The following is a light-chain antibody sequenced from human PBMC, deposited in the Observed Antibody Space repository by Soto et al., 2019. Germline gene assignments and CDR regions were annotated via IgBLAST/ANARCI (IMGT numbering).Light chain of an antibody. CDR3: GTWDSGLSVYV. J-gene: IGLJ1*01. Sequence: QSVLTQPPSVSAAPGQKFTISCSGSSSNIGNKYVSWYKQLPGTAPKLLIHENDKRPSGIPDRFYGSKSGTSATLGITGLQTGDDADYYCGTWDSGLSVYVFGTGTKVTVL. V-gene: IGLV1-51*02. CDR1: SSNIGNKY. CDR2: END.